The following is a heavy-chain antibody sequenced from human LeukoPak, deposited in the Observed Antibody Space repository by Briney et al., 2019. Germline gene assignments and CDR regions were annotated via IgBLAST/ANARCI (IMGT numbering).Heavy chain of an antibody. D-gene: IGHD6-6*01. V-gene: IGHV4-39*07. Sequence: PSETLSLTCTVSGGSISTSTYSWGWIRQPPGKGLEWIGSIYYSGSTYYNPSLKSRVTISVDTSKNQFSLKLSSVTAADTAVYYCARDPPKYSSSSANYWGQGTLVTVSS. CDR3: ARDPPKYSSSSANY. CDR1: GGSISTSTYS. CDR2: IYYSGST. J-gene: IGHJ4*02.